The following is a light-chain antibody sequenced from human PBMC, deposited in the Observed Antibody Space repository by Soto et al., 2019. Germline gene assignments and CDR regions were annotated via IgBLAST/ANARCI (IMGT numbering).Light chain of an antibody. CDR1: QSVSSY. V-gene: IGKV3-11*01. Sequence: EIVMTQSPATLSVSPGERATLCWMGSQSVSSYLAWYQQKPGQAPRLLIYDASNRATGIPARFSGSGSGTDFTLTISSLEPEDFAVYYCHQRSSWPPITFGQGTRLENK. CDR2: DAS. CDR3: HQRSSWPPIT. J-gene: IGKJ5*01.